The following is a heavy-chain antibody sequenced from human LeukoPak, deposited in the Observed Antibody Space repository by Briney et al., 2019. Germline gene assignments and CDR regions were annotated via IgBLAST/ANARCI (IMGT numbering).Heavy chain of an antibody. J-gene: IGHJ4*02. CDR2: IWYDGSNK. D-gene: IGHD3-22*01. Sequence: GGSLRLSCAASGFTFSSYDMHWVRQAPGKGLEWVAVIWYDGSNKYYADSVKGRFTISRDNSKNTLYLQMNSLRAEDTAVYYCARGDYDSSGYYLVDYWGQGTLVTVSS. CDR3: ARGDYDSSGYYLVDY. V-gene: IGHV3-33*08. CDR1: GFTFSSYD.